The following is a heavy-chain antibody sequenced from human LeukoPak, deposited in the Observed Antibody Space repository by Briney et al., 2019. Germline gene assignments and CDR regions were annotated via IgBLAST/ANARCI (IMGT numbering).Heavy chain of an antibody. Sequence: SETLSLTCTVSGGSISLYYWSWIRQPPGKGLEWIGYFYDTRSPKYNPSLERRVTISVGMSRNQFSLNLTSVTAADTAVYYCARGRGSLTYWGQGTLATVSS. J-gene: IGHJ4*02. CDR1: GGSISLYY. V-gene: IGHV4-59*01. CDR3: ARGRGSLTY. CDR2: FYDTRSP. D-gene: IGHD3-10*01.